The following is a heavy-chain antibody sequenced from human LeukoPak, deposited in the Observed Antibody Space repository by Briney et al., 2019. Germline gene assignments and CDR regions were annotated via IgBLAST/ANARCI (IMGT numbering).Heavy chain of an antibody. CDR2: IIPNSGGT. CDR1: GGTFSSYA. D-gene: IGHD1-26*01. CDR3: ARGSYGRVGATGSADY. Sequence: ASVKVSCKASGGTFSSYAISWVRQAPGQGLEWMGGIIPNSGGTNYAQKFQGRVTMTRDTSISTAYMELSRLRSDDTAVYYCARGSYGRVGATGSADYWGQGTLVTVSS. V-gene: IGHV1-2*02. J-gene: IGHJ4*02.